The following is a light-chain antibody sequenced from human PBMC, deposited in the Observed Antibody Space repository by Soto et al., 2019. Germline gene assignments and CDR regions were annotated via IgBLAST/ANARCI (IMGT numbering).Light chain of an antibody. Sequence: DIQMTQSPSSLSASVVDRVATTCRAIQSISSYLNWYQQKPGKAPKLLIYAASSLQSGVTARFSGSGSGTDFTLTISSLQPEDFVTYYCQQSYSTPITFGQGTRLE. CDR1: QSISSY. V-gene: IGKV1-39*01. J-gene: IGKJ5*01. CDR2: AAS. CDR3: QQSYSTPIT.